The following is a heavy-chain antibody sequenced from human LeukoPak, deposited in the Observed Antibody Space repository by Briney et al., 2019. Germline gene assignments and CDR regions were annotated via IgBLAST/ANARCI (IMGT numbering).Heavy chain of an antibody. CDR1: GFTFSSYS. CDR3: ARDRSGSYPETYGMDV. Sequence: GSLRLSCVASGFTFSSYSMNWVRQAPGKGLEWVSCISSSSSYMFYADSMKGRFTISRDNAKNSLYLQINSLRAEDTAVYYCARDRSGSYPETYGMDVWGQGTSVTVSS. CDR2: ISSSSSYM. J-gene: IGHJ6*02. V-gene: IGHV3-21*01. D-gene: IGHD1-26*01.